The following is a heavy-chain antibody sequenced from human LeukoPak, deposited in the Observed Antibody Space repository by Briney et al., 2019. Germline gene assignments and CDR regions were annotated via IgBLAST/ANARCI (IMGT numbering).Heavy chain of an antibody. V-gene: IGHV1-18*01. CDR1: GYTFTSYG. D-gene: IGHD3-22*01. J-gene: IGHJ5*02. CDR3: ARDDYYDKRPFPPDP. CDR2: ISAYNGNT. Sequence: ASVKVSCKASGYTFTSYGISWVRQAPGQGLEWMGWISAYNGNTNYAQKLQGRVTMTTDTSTSTAYMELRSLRSDDTAVYYCARDDYYDKRPFPPDPWGQGTLVTVSS.